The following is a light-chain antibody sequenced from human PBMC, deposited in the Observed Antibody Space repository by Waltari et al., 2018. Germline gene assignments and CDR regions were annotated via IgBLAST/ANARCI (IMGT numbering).Light chain of an antibody. CDR3: QQRSNWLT. J-gene: IGKJ4*01. CDR2: WAS. CDR1: QSVLHSSNNKNY. V-gene: IGKV4-1*01. Sequence: DIVMTQSPDSLAVSLGERATFNCKSSQSVLHSSNNKNYLAWYQQKPGQPPKLLIRWASTRDSGVPDRFSGSGSGTDFTLTISSLEPEDVAVYYCQQRSNWLTFGGGTKVEIK.